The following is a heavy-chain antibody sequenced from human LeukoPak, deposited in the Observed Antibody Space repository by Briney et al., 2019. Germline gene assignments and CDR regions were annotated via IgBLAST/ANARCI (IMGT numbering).Heavy chain of an antibody. Sequence: PSETLSLTCAVYGGSFSGYYWSWIRQPPGKGLEWIGEINHSGSTNYNPSLKSRVTISVDTSKNQFSLKLSSVTAADTAIYYCARDSSQVSSGGAFDIWGQGTMVTVSS. CDR2: INHSGST. CDR3: ARDSSQVSSGGAFDI. V-gene: IGHV4-34*01. D-gene: IGHD5/OR15-5a*01. J-gene: IGHJ3*02. CDR1: GGSFSGYY.